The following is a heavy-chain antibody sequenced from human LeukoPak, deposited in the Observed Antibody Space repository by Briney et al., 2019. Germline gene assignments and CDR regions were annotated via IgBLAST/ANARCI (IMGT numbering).Heavy chain of an antibody. CDR3: ARDRGTWNDDGFDY. CDR1: GGSFSGYY. V-gene: IGHV4-34*01. D-gene: IGHD1-1*01. J-gene: IGHJ4*02. Sequence: SETLSLTCAVYGGSFSGYYWSWIRQPPGKGLEWIGEINHSGSTNYNPSLKSRVSMSVDTSKNQFSLKLSSVTAADTAVYYCARDRGTWNDDGFDYWGQGTLVTVSS. CDR2: INHSGST.